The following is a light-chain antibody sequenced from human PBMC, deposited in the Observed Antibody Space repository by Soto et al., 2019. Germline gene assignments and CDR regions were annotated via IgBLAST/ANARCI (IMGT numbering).Light chain of an antibody. J-gene: IGKJ1*01. CDR3: QQTYTAPRA. Sequence: DIQMTQSPSSLSASVGDRVTITCRASQSITIYLNWYQQQPGKAPRLLIYGASTLQTGVPSRVSGSGSMTDFSLTISDLQPEDFATYYWQQTYTAPRAFGQGTKV. CDR1: QSITIY. V-gene: IGKV1-39*01. CDR2: GAS.